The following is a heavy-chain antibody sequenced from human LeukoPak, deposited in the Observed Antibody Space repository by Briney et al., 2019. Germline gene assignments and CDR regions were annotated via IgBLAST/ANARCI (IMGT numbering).Heavy chain of an antibody. J-gene: IGHJ5*02. D-gene: IGHD2-15*01. CDR3: ARIGYCSGGSCNWFDP. CDR2: IYYSGST. Sequence: SETLSLTCTVSGGSISSSSYYWGWIRQPPGKGLEWIGSIYYSGSTYYNPSLKSRVTISVDTSKNQFSLKLSSVTAADTAVYYCARIGYCSGGSCNWFDPWGQGTLVTVSS. V-gene: IGHV4-39*07. CDR1: GGSISSSSYY.